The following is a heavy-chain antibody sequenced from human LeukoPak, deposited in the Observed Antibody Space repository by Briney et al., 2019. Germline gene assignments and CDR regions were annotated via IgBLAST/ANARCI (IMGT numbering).Heavy chain of an antibody. J-gene: IGHJ4*02. V-gene: IGHV1-69*05. CDR2: IIPIFGTA. D-gene: IGHD3-22*01. Sequence: SVKVSCKASGGTFSSYAISWVRQAPGQGLEWMGGIIPIFGTANYAQKFQGRVTITTDESTSTAYMELSSLRSEDTAVCYCARARDTGYYDSSGDFLDYWGQGTLVTVSS. CDR1: GGTFSSYA. CDR3: ARARDTGYYDSSGDFLDY.